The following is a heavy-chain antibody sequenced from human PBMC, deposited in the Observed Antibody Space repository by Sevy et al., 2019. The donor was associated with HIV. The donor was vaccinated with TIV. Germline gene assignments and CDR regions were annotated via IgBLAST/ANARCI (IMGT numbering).Heavy chain of an antibody. D-gene: IGHD4-17*01. CDR3: ARARTDYGDYVSDY. J-gene: IGHJ4*02. Sequence: GGSLRLSCAASGFTFSSYAMHWVRQAPGKGLEWVAVISYDGSNKYYADSVKGRFTISRDNSKNTLYLQMNSLRAEDTVVYYCARARTDYGDYVSDYWGQGTLVTVSS. V-gene: IGHV3-30*04. CDR1: GFTFSSYA. CDR2: ISYDGSNK.